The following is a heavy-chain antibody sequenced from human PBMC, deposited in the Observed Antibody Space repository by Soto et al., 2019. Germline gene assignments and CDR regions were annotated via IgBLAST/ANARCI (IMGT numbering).Heavy chain of an antibody. CDR3: ARLRIAQHNQKWCDS. CDR1: GAALNSGNYY. CDR2: IYVTGDV. J-gene: IGHJ5*01. V-gene: IGHV4-31*03. Sequence: TLSLTCSCSGAALNSGNYYWSWIRQVPGKGLEWIGHIYVTGDVDYNPSLRDRITISQDTSERQFSLNLRLVTAEDTAVYYCARLRIAQHNQKWCDSWGKGTMVT. D-gene: IGHD2-21*01.